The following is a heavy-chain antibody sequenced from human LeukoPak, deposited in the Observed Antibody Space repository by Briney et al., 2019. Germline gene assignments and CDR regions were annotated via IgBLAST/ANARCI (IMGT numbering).Heavy chain of an antibody. V-gene: IGHV1-18*01. CDR3: ARGVLLAYCGGDCYSDFDY. CDR1: GYTFTSYG. J-gene: IGHJ4*02. CDR2: ISAYNGNT. D-gene: IGHD2-21*02. Sequence: ASVKVSCKASGYTFTSYGISWVRQAPGRGLEWMGWISAYNGNTNYAQKLQGRVTMTTDTSTSTAYMELRSLRSDDTAVYYCARGVLLAYCGGDCYSDFDYWGQGTLVTVSS.